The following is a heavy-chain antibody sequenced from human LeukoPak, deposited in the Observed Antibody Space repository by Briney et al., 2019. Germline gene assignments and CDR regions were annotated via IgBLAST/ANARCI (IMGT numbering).Heavy chain of an antibody. J-gene: IGHJ5*02. CDR2: IIPIFGTA. CDR1: GGTFSSYA. Sequence: ASVKVSCKASGGTFSSYAISWVRQAPGQGLEWMGRIIPIFGTANYAQKFQGRVTITTDESTSTAYMELSSLRSEDTAVYYCAKDGNCGGDCYGWFDPWGQGALVTVSS. V-gene: IGHV1-69*05. D-gene: IGHD2-21*02. CDR3: AKDGNCGGDCYGWFDP.